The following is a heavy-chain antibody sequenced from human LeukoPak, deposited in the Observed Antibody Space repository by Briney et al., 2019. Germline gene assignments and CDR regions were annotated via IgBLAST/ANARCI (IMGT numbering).Heavy chain of an antibody. D-gene: IGHD3-3*01. Sequence: ASVKVSCKASGYTFTGYYMHWVRQAPGQGLEWMGWINPNSGVTNYAQKFQGRVTITRDTSISTAYMELSRLRSEETAVYYCASAKDTIFGVVIVGGMDVWGQGTTVTVSS. V-gene: IGHV1-2*02. J-gene: IGHJ6*02. CDR2: INPNSGVT. CDR1: GYTFTGYY. CDR3: ASAKDTIFGVVIVGGMDV.